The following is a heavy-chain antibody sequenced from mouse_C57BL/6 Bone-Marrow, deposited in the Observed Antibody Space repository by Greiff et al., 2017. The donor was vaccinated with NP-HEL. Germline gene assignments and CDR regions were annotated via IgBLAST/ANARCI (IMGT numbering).Heavy chain of an antibody. Sequence: DVQLQESGPGLAKPSQTLSLTCSVTGYSITSDYWNWIRKFPGNKLEYMGYISYSGSTYYNPSLKSRISITRDTSKNQYYLQLNSVTTEDTATYYCARWAYYYGSSDWYFDVWGTGTTVTVSS. CDR2: ISYSGST. CDR3: ARWAYYYGSSDWYFDV. V-gene: IGHV3-8*01. CDR1: GYSITSDY. J-gene: IGHJ1*03. D-gene: IGHD1-1*01.